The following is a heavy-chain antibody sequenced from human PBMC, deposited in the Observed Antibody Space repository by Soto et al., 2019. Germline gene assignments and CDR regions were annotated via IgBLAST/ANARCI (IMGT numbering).Heavy chain of an antibody. J-gene: IGHJ6*02. V-gene: IGHV1-69*05. CDR1: GGTFSSYP. Sequence: QVQLVQSGAEVKKPGSSVKVSCKASGGTFSSYPISWVRQAPGQGLEWMGGIIPIFGTANYAQNFQGRVTXTXDXXTSTAYRELSSLRSEDTAVYYCASAGGWLRLQRDVWGQGTTVTVSS. CDR3: ASAGGWLRLQRDV. D-gene: IGHD5-12*01. CDR2: IIPIFGTA.